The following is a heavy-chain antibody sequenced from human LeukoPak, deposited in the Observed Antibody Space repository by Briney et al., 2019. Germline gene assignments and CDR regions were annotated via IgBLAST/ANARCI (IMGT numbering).Heavy chain of an antibody. CDR3: ARAYGSGSYFDY. Sequence: SETLSLTCTVSGGSISSSSYYWGWIRQPPGKGLEWIGSIYYSGSTYYNPSLKSRVTISVDTSKNQFSLKLSSVTAADTAVYYCARAYGSGSYFDYWGQGTLVTVSS. D-gene: IGHD3-10*01. V-gene: IGHV4-39*07. CDR1: GGSISSSSYY. J-gene: IGHJ4*02. CDR2: IYYSGST.